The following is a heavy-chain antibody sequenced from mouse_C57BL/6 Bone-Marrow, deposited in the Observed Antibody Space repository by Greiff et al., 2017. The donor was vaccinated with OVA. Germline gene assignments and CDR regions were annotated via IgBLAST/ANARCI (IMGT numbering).Heavy chain of an antibody. V-gene: IGHV5-4*01. CDR3: AREPLRGYFDV. CDR1: GFTFSSYA. Sequence: EVNVVESGGGLVKPGGSLKLSCAASGFTFSSYAMSWVRQTPEKRLEWVATISDGGSYTYYPDNVKGRFTISRDNAKNNLYLQMSHLKSEDTAMYYCAREPLRGYFDVWGTGTTVTVSS. CDR2: ISDGGSYT. J-gene: IGHJ1*03.